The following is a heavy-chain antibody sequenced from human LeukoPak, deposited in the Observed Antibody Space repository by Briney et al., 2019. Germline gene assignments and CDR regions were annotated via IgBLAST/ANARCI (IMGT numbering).Heavy chain of an antibody. V-gene: IGHV3-53*04. Sequence: GGSLGLSCVASGFTVSSYHMTWVRQAPGKGLEWVSVMYSADTTFYADSVRGRITISRHNSKNTLYLQMNSLRAEDTAVYYCARGGGSIDYWGQGTLVTVSS. CDR2: MYSADTT. CDR3: ARGGGSIDY. J-gene: IGHJ4*02. D-gene: IGHD2-15*01. CDR1: GFTVSSYH.